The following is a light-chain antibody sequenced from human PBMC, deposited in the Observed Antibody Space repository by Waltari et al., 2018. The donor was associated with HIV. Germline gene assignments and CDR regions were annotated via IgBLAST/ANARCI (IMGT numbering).Light chain of an antibody. CDR3: QQSYSAPRT. J-gene: IGKJ1*01. Sequence: DIQMTQSPSSLSASVGDRVTITCRASQSIGNNLNWYQQRAGRAPKLLIYDASSLQNLVPSRFSGSRSGTDFTLTISSLQPEDFATYHCQQSYSAPRTFGQGTKVEIK. V-gene: IGKV1-39*01. CDR1: QSIGNN. CDR2: DAS.